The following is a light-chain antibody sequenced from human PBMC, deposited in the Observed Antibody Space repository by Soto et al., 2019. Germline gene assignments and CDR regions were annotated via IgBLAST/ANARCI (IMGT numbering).Light chain of an antibody. Sequence: QSVLTQPPSASGTPGQRVTSSCSGSSSNIGSNYVYWYQQLPGTAPKLLIYRNNQRPSGVPDRFSASKSGTSASLAISGLRSEDEADYYCAAWDDSLSGVVFGGGTKLTVL. J-gene: IGLJ2*01. CDR3: AAWDDSLSGVV. CDR1: SSNIGSNY. V-gene: IGLV1-47*01. CDR2: RNN.